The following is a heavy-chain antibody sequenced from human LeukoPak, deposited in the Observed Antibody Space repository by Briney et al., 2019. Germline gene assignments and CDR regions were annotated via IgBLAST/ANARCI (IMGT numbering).Heavy chain of an antibody. CDR2: IYYSGST. CDR1: GGSFSGYY. CDR3: ARRTRGIAVAGYDAFDI. D-gene: IGHD6-19*01. V-gene: IGHV4-59*08. Sequence: SETLSLTCAVYGGSFSGYYWSWIRQPPGKGLEWIGYIYYSGSTNYNPSLKSRVTISVDTSKNQFSLKLSSVTAADTAVYYCARRTRGIAVAGYDAFDIWGQGTMVTVSS. J-gene: IGHJ3*02.